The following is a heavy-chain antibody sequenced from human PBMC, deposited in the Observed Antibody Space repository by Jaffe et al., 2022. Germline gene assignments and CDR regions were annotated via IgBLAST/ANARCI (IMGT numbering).Heavy chain of an antibody. CDR2: FYSGGGT. J-gene: IGHJ3*02. CDR3: AGYSGYYSSPYPPWAFDI. CDR1: GFSVSSNQ. V-gene: IGHV3-66*02. Sequence: EVQLVESGGDLVQPGGSLRLSCAASGFSVSSNQMGWVRQAPGKGLEWVSVFYSGGGTFYADSVKGRFTISRDNSKNTLYVQMKSLRTEDTAMYYCAGYSGYYSSPYPPWAFDIWGQGTMVTVSS. D-gene: IGHD2-15*01.